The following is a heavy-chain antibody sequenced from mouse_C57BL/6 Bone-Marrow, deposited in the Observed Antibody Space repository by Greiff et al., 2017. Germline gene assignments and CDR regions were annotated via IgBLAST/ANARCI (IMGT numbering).Heavy chain of an antibody. CDR2: IDPETGGT. CDR1: GYTFTDYE. CDR3: TRRGYYYGSSPFAY. D-gene: IGHD1-1*01. J-gene: IGHJ3*01. Sequence: QVQLQQSGAELVRPGASVTLSCKASGYTFTDYEMHWVKQTPVHGLEWIGAIDPETGGTAYNQKFKGKAILTADKSSSTAYMELRSLTSEDSAVYYCTRRGYYYGSSPFAYWGQGTLVTVSA. V-gene: IGHV1-15*01.